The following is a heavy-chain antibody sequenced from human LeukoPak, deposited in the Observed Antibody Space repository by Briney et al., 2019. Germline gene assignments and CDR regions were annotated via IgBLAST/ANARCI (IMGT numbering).Heavy chain of an antibody. CDR3: TTGYCSGGPCYSSFRFDY. Sequence: GGSLRLSCAVSGLTFSNAWMSWVRQAPGKGLEWVGHMKSKTDGGTTDYAAPVKGKFTISRDDSKNTLYLQMNSLKTEDTAVYYCTTGYCSGGPCYSSFRFDYWGQGILVTVSS. CDR1: GLTFSNAW. D-gene: IGHD2-15*01. CDR2: MKSKTDGGTT. J-gene: IGHJ4*02. V-gene: IGHV3-15*01.